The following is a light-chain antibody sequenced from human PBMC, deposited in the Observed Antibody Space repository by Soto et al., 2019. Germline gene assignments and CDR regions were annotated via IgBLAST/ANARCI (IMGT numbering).Light chain of an antibody. CDR1: SSDVGGYDY. CDR3: SSYTISRDVV. J-gene: IGLJ2*01. Sequence: QSVLTQPASVSGSPGQSITISCTGTSSDVGGYDYVSWYQQHPGKGPKLVIYDVNYRPSGVSNRFSGSKSGNTASLTISGLQAEDEADYYCSSYTISRDVVFGGGTQLTVL. CDR2: DVN. V-gene: IGLV2-14*01.